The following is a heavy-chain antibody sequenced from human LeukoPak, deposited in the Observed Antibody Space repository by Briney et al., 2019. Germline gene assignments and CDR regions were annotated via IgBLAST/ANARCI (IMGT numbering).Heavy chain of an antibody. CDR2: INSDGSTT. Sequence: GGSLRLSCAASGFTFSTYWMHWVRQAPGKGLVWVSRINSDGSTTSYADSVKGRFTTSRDNAKNTLYLQMNSLRVEDTAVYYCARDRAGTKQTHWGQGTLVTVSS. J-gene: IGHJ4*02. D-gene: IGHD1-14*01. V-gene: IGHV3-74*01. CDR3: ARDRAGTKQTH. CDR1: GFTFSTYW.